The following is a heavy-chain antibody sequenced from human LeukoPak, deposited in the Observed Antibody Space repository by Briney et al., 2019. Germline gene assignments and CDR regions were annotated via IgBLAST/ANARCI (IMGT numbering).Heavy chain of an antibody. CDR3: PGGITIFGVVIPPYMDV. CDR2: IIPIFGTA. CDR1: GGTFSSYA. D-gene: IGHD3-3*01. V-gene: IGHV1-69*05. J-gene: IGHJ6*03. Sequence: ASVKVSCKASGGTFSSYAISWVRQAPGQGLEWMGGIIPIFGTANYAQKFQGRVTITTDESTSTAYMELSSLRSEDTAVYYCPGGITIFGVVIPPYMDVWGKGTTVTVSS.